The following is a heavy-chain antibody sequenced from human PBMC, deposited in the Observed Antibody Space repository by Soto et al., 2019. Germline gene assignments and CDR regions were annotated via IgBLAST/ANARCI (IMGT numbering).Heavy chain of an antibody. Sequence: SLRLSCAGPGLTFSSYTMNWVRQAPGKGLEWISSISRGSSYIYYAGSVKGRFTISRDNAKNSLFLQMNSLRADDTAVYYCARDILSGGAYPDSWGQGTTVTVS. CDR3: ARDILSGGAYPDS. CDR1: GLTFSSYT. V-gene: IGHV3-21*01. D-gene: IGHD3-10*01. CDR2: ISRGSSYI. J-gene: IGHJ5*01.